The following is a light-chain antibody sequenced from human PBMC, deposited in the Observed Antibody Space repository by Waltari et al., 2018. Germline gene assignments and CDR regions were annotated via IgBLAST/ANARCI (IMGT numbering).Light chain of an antibody. CDR2: GAS. V-gene: IGKV3-20*01. J-gene: IGKJ1*01. CDR1: QSISRY. CDR3: QHHFRLPAT. Sequence: IVLTQSPVSLSLSPGERAPLSCRSSQSISRYLAWYQQKPGQAPRLLIYGASNRATGVPPRFSGSGSGTDFSLTISGLEPEDSAVYYCQHHFRLPATFGQGTKVEIK.